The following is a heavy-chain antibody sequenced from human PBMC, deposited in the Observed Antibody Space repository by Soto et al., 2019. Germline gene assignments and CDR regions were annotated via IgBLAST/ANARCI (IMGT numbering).Heavy chain of an antibody. CDR2: ASH. V-gene: IGHV4-34*01. CDR3: AREGRYCTSTSCYGWWFDP. J-gene: IGHJ5*02. CDR1: GGSFSDYY. D-gene: IGHD2-2*01. Sequence: QVQLQQWGAGLLKPSETLSLTCAVYGGSFSDYYWSWIRQAPGKGLEWIGEASHSNPSLKSRVSISVDTSKNQFSLKLTSVTAADTAVYYCAREGRYCTSTSCYGWWFDPWGQGTLVTVSS.